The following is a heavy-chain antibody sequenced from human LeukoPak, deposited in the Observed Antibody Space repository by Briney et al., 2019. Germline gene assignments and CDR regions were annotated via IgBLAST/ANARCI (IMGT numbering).Heavy chain of an antibody. J-gene: IGHJ4*02. D-gene: IGHD2-21*01. CDR3: AKGEGDY. V-gene: IGHV4-59*01. CDR2: IYDSGNT. CDR1: GGSISSYY. Sequence: SETLSLTCTVSGGSISSYYWSWIRQPPGKGLEWIGYIYDSGNTNYNPSLKSRVTISVDTSKNQFSLKVRSVTAADTAVYYCAKGEGDYWGREPWSPSPQ.